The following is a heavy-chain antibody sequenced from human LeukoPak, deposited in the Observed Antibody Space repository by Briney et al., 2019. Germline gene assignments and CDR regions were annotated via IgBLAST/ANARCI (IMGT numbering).Heavy chain of an antibody. CDR2: ISYDGSNK. CDR1: GFTFSSYA. CDR3: AKRLAMTGTYHFDY. J-gene: IGHJ4*02. D-gene: IGHD6-19*01. Sequence: GRSLRLSCAASGFTFSSYAMHWVRQAPGKGLEWVAVISYDGSNKYYADSVKGRFTISRDNSKNTLYLQMNSLRAEDTAVYYCAKRLAMTGTYHFDYWGQGTLVTVSS. V-gene: IGHV3-30-3*02.